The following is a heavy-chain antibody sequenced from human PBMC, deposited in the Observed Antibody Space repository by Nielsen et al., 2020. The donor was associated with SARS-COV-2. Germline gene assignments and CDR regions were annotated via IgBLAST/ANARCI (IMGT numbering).Heavy chain of an antibody. J-gene: IGHJ6*02. Sequence: ESLKISCAASGFTFSSYGMHWVRQPPGRGPEWIGNIHYTGSANYSPSLKSRLSMSLEASRNQFSLSVKSMTAADSAEYYCVRDTLAHGLDVWGQGITVTVSS. V-gene: IGHV4-59*12. CDR2: IHYTGSA. CDR3: VRDTLAHGLDV. CDR1: GFTFSSYG.